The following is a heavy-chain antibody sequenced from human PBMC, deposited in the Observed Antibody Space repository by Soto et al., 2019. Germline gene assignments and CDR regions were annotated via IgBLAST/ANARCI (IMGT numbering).Heavy chain of an antibody. CDR1: GGSISSGDYY. D-gene: IGHD2-21*01. Sequence: QVQLQESGPGLVKPSQTLSLTCTVSGGSISSGDYYWSWIRQPLGKGLEWIGYIYYSGSTYYNPSCKSRITISVDTSKNQFFLKPSSVSAADTAVYYCAREEGIYYGMDVWGQGTTVTVSS. CDR2: IYYSGST. J-gene: IGHJ6*02. CDR3: AREEGIYYGMDV. V-gene: IGHV4-30-4*01.